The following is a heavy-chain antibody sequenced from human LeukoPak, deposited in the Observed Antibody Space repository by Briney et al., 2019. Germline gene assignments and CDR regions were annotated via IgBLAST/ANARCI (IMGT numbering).Heavy chain of an antibody. CDR3: ARDVAEDAFDI. CDR2: IIPILGIA. V-gene: IGHV1-69*04. CDR1: RGTFSSYT. J-gene: IGHJ3*02. Sequence: VASVKVSCKASRGTFSSYTISWVRQAPGQGLEWMGRIIPILGIANYAQKFQGRVTITADKSTSTAYMELSSLRSEDTAVYYCARDVAEDAFDIWGQGTMVTVSS. D-gene: IGHD1-14*01.